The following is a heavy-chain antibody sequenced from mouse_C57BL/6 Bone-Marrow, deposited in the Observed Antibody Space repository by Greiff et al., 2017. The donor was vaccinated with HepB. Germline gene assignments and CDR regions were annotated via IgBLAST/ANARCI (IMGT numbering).Heavy chain of an antibody. CDR1: GFNITDYY. V-gene: IGHV14-1*01. CDR2: IDPEDGDT. Sequence: EVQLQQSGAELVRPGASVKLSCTASGFNITDYYMHWVKQRPEQGLEWIGRIDPEDGDTEYAPKFQGKATMTADTSSNTAYLQLSSLTAEDTAVYYCTPLLRPPCAYWGQGTLVTVSA. D-gene: IGHD6-5*01. CDR3: TPLLRPPCAY. J-gene: IGHJ3*01.